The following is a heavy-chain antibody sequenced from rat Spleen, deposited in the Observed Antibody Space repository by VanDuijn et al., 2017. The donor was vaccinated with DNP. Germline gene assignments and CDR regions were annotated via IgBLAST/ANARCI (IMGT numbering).Heavy chain of an antibody. CDR3: ATHELPAYAAFVY. Sequence: EVQLVESGGGLVPPGRSLKLSCVASGFTFSSYWMFWIRQAPGKGLEWVASINPDGGNTYCQDSVKGRFTISRDNVKRTLYLQMDSLKSEDTATYYCATHELPAYAAFVYWGQGTLVAVSS. V-gene: IGHV5-58*01. CDR2: INPDGGNT. J-gene: IGHJ3*01. D-gene: IGHD3-7*01. CDR1: GFTFSSYW.